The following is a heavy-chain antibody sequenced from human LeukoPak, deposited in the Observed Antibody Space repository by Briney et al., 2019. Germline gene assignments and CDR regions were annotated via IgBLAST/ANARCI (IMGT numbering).Heavy chain of an antibody. V-gene: IGHV3-7*01. D-gene: IGHD3-16*01. CDR2: INQDGSAI. CDR3: ARLLGESTIYDL. Sequence: GGSLRLSCAASEFTFSRRWMSWVRQAPGQGLEWVASINQDGSAIRYVDSVKGRFIISRDNAKNSLSLQMNSLRAEDTAMYYCARLLGESTIYDLWGQGTLVTVSS. J-gene: IGHJ5*02. CDR1: EFTFSRRW.